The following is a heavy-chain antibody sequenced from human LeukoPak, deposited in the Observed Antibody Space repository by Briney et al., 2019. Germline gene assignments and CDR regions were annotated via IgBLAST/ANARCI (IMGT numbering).Heavy chain of an antibody. J-gene: IGHJ3*02. Sequence: SGGSLRLSCAASGFTFSNAWMSWVRQAPGKGLEWVGRIKSKTDGGTADYAAPVKGRFTISRDDSKNTLYLQMNSLKTEDTAVYYCTTESGYSGYDVDAFDIRGQGTMVTVSS. CDR1: GFTFSNAW. D-gene: IGHD5-12*01. CDR2: IKSKTDGGTA. CDR3: TTESGYSGYDVDAFDI. V-gene: IGHV3-15*01.